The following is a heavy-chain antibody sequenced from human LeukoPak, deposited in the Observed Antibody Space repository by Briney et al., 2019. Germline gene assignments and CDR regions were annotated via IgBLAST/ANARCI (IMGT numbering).Heavy chain of an antibody. J-gene: IGHJ3*02. D-gene: IGHD3-22*01. CDR3: ARVGYHDSYGAFDI. Sequence: GGSLRLSCAASGFTFSTYWMHWVRQAPGKGLEWVGRTSNKANSYTTEYAASVKGRFTISRDDSKNSLYLQMKSLKTEDTAVYYCARVGYHDSYGAFDIWGQGTMVTVSS. V-gene: IGHV3-72*01. CDR2: TSNKANSYTT. CDR1: GFTFSTYW.